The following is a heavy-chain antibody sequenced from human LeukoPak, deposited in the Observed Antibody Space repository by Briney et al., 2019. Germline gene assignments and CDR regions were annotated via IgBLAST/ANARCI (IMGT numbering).Heavy chain of an antibody. J-gene: IGHJ4*02. Sequence: GSLRLSCAASGINVSANYMTWIRQAPGKGLEWASLIYGAGAAYYAESVRGRFIISRDNSKNTLFLQMNSLRAEDTAVYYCVSSTGQQLIPYDYWGQGTHVAVSS. V-gene: IGHV3-66*02. CDR3: VSSTGQQLIPYDY. CDR2: IYGAGAA. D-gene: IGHD6-13*01. CDR1: GINVSANY.